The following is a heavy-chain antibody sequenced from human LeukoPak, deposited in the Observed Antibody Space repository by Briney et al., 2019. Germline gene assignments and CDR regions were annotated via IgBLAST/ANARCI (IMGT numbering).Heavy chain of an antibody. J-gene: IGHJ4*02. V-gene: IGHV1-18*01. Sequence: ASVKVSCKASGYTFTSYGISWVRQAPGQGLEWMGWISAYNGNTNYAQKLQGRVTMTTVTSTSTAYMELRSLRSDDTAVYYCARDVYDFWSGYYTWYFDYWGQGTLVTVSS. CDR1: GYTFTSYG. D-gene: IGHD3-3*01. CDR2: ISAYNGNT. CDR3: ARDVYDFWSGYYTWYFDY.